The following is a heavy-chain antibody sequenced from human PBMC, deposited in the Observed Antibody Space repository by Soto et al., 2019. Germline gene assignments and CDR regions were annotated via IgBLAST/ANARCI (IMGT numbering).Heavy chain of an antibody. CDR1: GFTLSDPY. CDR3: VRATYFSDSSGYTRCLDY. D-gene: IGHD3-22*01. Sequence: PVGSLRLSCAGSGFTLSDPYIDWARQAPGKGLEWVGRSRDKPQGYSTAYAASVKGRFTTSRDESKNSAYLQMNSLKTEDTAVYYCVRATYFSDSSGYTRCLDYWGQGTLVTVSS. CDR2: SRDKPQGYST. J-gene: IGHJ4*02. V-gene: IGHV3-72*01.